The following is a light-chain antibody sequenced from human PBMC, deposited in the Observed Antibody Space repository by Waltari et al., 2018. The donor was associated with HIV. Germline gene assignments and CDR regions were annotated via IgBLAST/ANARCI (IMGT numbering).Light chain of an antibody. V-gene: IGKV3D-15*01. CDR3: QQYNNWPPRT. Sequence: EILMTQSPTTLSVSPGERATLSCRTSQSVSNNLAWYQQRPGQAPRILIYGSSTRATGIPARFSGSGSGTEFTLTISSLESEDFAVYYCQQYNNWPPRTFGGGTKVEIK. J-gene: IGKJ4*01. CDR2: GSS. CDR1: QSVSNN.